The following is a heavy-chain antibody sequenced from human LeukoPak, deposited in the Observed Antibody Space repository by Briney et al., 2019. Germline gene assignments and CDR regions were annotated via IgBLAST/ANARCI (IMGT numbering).Heavy chain of an antibody. J-gene: IGHJ6*02. D-gene: IGHD2/OR15-2a*01. CDR2: IYYSGST. V-gene: IGHV4-59*01. CDR3: ARDSMGYYYYGMDV. Sequence: SETLSLTCTVSGGSISSYYWSWIRQPPGKGLEWIGYIYYSGSTNYNPSLKSRVTISVDTSKNQFSLKLSSVTAADTAVYYCARDSMGYYYYGMDVWGQGTTVTVSS. CDR1: GGSISSYY.